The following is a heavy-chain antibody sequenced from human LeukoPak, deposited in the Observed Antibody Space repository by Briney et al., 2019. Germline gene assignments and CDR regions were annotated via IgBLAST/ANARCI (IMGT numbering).Heavy chain of an antibody. CDR1: GFTFSSYW. J-gene: IGHJ4*02. CDR3: AREFSAARGDY. CDR2: IKQDGSEK. Sequence: GGSLRLSCAAPGFTFSSYWMSWVRQAPGKGLEWVANIKQDGSEKYYVDSVKGRFTISRDNAKNSLYLQMNSLSAEDTAIYYCAREFSAARGDYWGQGTLVTVSS. D-gene: IGHD2-2*01. V-gene: IGHV3-7*01.